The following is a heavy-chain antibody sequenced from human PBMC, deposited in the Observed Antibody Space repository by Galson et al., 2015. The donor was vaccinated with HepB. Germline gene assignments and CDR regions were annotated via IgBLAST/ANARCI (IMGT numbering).Heavy chain of an antibody. V-gene: IGHV3-53*01. CDR1: GFTFSSYA. Sequence: SLRLSCAASGFTFSSYAMSWVRQAPGKGLEWVSVIYSGGSTYYADSVKGRFTISRDNSKNTLYLQMNSLRAEDTAVYYCARDAGYYYYYMDVWGKGTTVTVSS. CDR3: ARDAGYYYYYMDV. CDR2: IYSGGST. J-gene: IGHJ6*03.